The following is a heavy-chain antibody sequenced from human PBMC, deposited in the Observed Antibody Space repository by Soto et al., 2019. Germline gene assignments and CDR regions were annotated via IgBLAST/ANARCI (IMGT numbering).Heavy chain of an antibody. CDR2: IKQDGSEK. CDR1: GFTFSRYW. J-gene: IGHJ6*02. CDR3: VRSEATNGMDA. Sequence: GGSLTLSCAASGFTFSRYWMSWVRQAPGKGLEWVANIKQDGSEKYYVDSVKGRFTISRDNAKNSLYLQMNSLRAEDTAVYYCVRSEATNGMDALCQGDTVTISS. V-gene: IGHV3-7*05.